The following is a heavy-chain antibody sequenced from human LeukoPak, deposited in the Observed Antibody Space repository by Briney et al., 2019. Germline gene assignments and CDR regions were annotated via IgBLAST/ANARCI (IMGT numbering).Heavy chain of an antibody. D-gene: IGHD3-22*01. J-gene: IGHJ6*02. Sequence: GGSLRLSCAASAFTFSSYSMNWVRQAPGKGLEWVSSISSSSSYIYYADSVKGRFTISRDNAKNSLYLQMNSLRAEDTAVYYCARDLHYYDSSGSPGYYYGMDVWGQGTTVTVSS. CDR3: ARDLHYYDSSGSPGYYYGMDV. CDR2: ISSSSSYI. V-gene: IGHV3-21*01. CDR1: AFTFSSYS.